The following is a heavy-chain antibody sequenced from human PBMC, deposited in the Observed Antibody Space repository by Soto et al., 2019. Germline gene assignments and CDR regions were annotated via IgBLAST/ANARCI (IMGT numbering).Heavy chain of an antibody. V-gene: IGHV3-21*06. J-gene: IGHJ4*02. D-gene: IGHD1-26*01. CDR3: ARESEELTSNFDY. CDR1: GFTFTRYS. Sequence: GGSLRLSCAASGFTFTRYSMNWVRHAPGKGLEWVSSISSTTNYRYYGDSMKGRFTISRDNAKNTQYLEMNSLRAEHTAVYYCARESEELTSNFDYWGQGTLVTVSS. CDR2: ISSTTNYR.